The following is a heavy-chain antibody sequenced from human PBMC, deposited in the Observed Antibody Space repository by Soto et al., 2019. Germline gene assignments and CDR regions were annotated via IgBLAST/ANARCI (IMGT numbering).Heavy chain of an antibody. CDR3: AKGRLVGIASGSDPDAFDI. D-gene: IGHD1-26*01. J-gene: IGHJ3*02. CDR2: ISGSGGST. Sequence: GGSLRLSCAASGFTFSSYAMSWVRQAPGKGLEWVSAISGSGGSTYYADSVKGRFTISRDNSKNTLYLQMNSLRAEDTAVYYCAKGRLVGIASGSDPDAFDIWGQGTMVTVSS. CDR1: GFTFSSYA. V-gene: IGHV3-23*01.